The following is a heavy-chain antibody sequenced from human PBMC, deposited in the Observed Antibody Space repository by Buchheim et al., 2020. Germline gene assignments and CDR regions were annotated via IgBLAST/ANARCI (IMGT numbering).Heavy chain of an antibody. Sequence: EVQLVQSGAEVKKPGESLRISCKGSGYSFTSYWISWVRQMPGKGLEWMGRIDPSDSYTNYSPSFQGHVTISADKSLTPAFLQWSSLKASDTAMYYCARSESGYGDTTYGMDVWGQGTT. CDR2: IDPSDSYT. J-gene: IGHJ6*02. V-gene: IGHV5-10-1*03. CDR1: GYSFTSYW. CDR3: ARSESGYGDTTYGMDV. D-gene: IGHD4-17*01.